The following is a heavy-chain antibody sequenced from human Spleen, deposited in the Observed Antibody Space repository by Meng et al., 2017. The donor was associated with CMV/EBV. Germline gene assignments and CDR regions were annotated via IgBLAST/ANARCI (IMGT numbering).Heavy chain of an antibody. CDR2: INPKSGGT. V-gene: IGHV1-2*02. J-gene: IGHJ5*02. CDR3: ARGGRAILGVVMRHNWFDP. D-gene: IGHD3-3*01. Sequence: GYYIPWLRHVPGQGLEWMGWINPKSGGTNSAQNFQGRVTMTRDTSINTAYIEVNRLKSDDTAVFYCARGGRAILGVVMRHNWFDPWGQGTLVTVSS. CDR1: GYY.